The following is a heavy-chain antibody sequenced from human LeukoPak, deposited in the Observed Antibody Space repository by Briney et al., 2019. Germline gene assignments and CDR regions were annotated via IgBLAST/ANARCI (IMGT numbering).Heavy chain of an antibody. V-gene: IGHV3-74*01. Sequence: PGGSLRLSCAVSGITFSNAWTSWVRQAPGKGLEWISGITGNNGTTYYADSVKGRFTISRDNAKNTVYLQMNSLRVEDTAVYYCGNHDYSDYYGGQGTLVTVSA. J-gene: IGHJ4*02. CDR1: GITFSNAW. D-gene: IGHD4-11*01. CDR3: GNHDYSDYY. CDR2: ITGNNGTT.